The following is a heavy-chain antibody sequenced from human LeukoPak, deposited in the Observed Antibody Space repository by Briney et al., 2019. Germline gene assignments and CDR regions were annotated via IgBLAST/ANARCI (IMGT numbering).Heavy chain of an antibody. D-gene: IGHD6-19*01. CDR1: GGSISSSSYY. Sequence: PSETLSLICTVSGGSISSSSYYWGWIRQPPGKGLEWIGSIYYSGSTYYNPSLKSRVTISVDTSKNQFSLKLSSVTAADTAVYYCAREEYSSGLFDPWGQGTLVTVSS. V-gene: IGHV4-39*02. CDR3: AREEYSSGLFDP. CDR2: IYYSGST. J-gene: IGHJ5*02.